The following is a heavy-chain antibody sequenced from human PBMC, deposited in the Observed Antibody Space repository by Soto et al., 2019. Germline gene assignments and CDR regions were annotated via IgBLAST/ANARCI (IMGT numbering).Heavy chain of an antibody. CDR2: IWYDGSNK. V-gene: IGHV3-33*01. CDR1: GFTFSSYG. J-gene: IGHJ4*02. D-gene: IGHD6-19*01. CDR3: SRDKVMSYSSGWCLDY. Sequence: GGSLRLSCAASGFTFSSYGMHWVRQAPSKGLEWVAVIWYDGSNKYYADSVKGRFTISRDNSKNTLYLQMNSLRAEDTAVYYCSRDKVMSYSSGWCLDYWGQGTLVTVSS.